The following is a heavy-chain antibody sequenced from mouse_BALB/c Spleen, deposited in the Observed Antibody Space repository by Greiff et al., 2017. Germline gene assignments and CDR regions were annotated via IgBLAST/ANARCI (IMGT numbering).Heavy chain of an antibody. J-gene: IGHJ4*01. CDR3: ARDGNFYAMDY. V-gene: IGHV2-6-7*01. CDR1: GFSLTGYG. CDR2: IWGDGST. Sequence: QVQLKESGPGLVAPSQSLSITCTVSGFSLTGYGVNWVRQPPGKGLEWLGMIWGDGSTDYNSALKSRLSISKDNSKSQVFLKRNRLQTDDAARYCCARDGNFYAMDYWGQGTSVTVSS. D-gene: IGHD2-1*01.